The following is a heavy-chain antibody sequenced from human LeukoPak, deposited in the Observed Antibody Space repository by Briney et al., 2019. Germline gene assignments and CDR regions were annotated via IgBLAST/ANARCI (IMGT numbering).Heavy chain of an antibody. CDR1: GYTLTELS. CDR2: FDPEDGET. J-gene: IGHJ6*02. CDR3: AREGLSADRGMDV. V-gene: IGHV1-24*01. D-gene: IGHD3-16*02. Sequence: GASVKVSCKVSGYTLTELSMHWVRQAPGKGLEWMGGFDPEDGETIYAQKFQGRVTMTTDTSTSTAYMELRSLRSDDTAVYYCAREGLSADRGMDVWGQGTTVTVSS.